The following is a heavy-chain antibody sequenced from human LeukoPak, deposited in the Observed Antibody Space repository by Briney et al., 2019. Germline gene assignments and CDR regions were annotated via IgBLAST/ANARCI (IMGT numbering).Heavy chain of an antibody. V-gene: IGHV4-31*03. D-gene: IGHD2-15*01. CDR2: IYYSGST. Sequence: SETLSLTCTVSGGSISSGGYYWRWIRQHPGKGLEWFGYIYYSGSTYYNPSLKSRVTISVDTSKNQFSLKLSSVTAADTAVYYCARRMPGYYYYMDVWGKGTTVTVSS. CDR1: GGSISSGGYY. CDR3: ARRMPGYYYYMDV. J-gene: IGHJ6*03.